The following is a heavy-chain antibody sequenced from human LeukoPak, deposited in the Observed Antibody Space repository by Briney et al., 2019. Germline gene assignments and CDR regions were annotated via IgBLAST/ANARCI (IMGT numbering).Heavy chain of an antibody. J-gene: IGHJ4*02. CDR1: GFTFSTYW. Sequence: GGSLRLSCAASGFTFSTYWMSWVRQALGKGLEWVANIKQDGSGEFCVDSVKGRFTFSRDNAKKSLYLQMNSLRAEDTAVYYCARGKVHDYWGQGTLVTVSS. V-gene: IGHV3-7*03. CDR3: ARGKVHDY. CDR2: IKQDGSGE.